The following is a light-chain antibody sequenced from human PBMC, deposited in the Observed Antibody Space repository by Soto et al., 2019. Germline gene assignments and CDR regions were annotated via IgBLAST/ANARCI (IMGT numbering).Light chain of an antibody. V-gene: IGLV2-8*01. J-gene: IGLJ2*01. Sequence: QSALTQPPSASGSPGQSVAISCTGTSSDLGTYNWVSWYLQHPGKAPQLLIYDVSTRPSGVSNRFSGSKSRNTASLTISGLQAEDEADYYCSLYADGGNVISGGGTKLTVL. CDR2: DVS. CDR3: SLYADGGNVI. CDR1: SSDLGTYNW.